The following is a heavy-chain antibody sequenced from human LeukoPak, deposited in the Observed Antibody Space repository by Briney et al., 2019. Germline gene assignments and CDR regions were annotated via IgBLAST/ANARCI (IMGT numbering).Heavy chain of an antibody. Sequence: GGSLRLSCTVSGFTVSSNSMSWVRQAPGKGLEWVSFIYSGGNTHYSDSVKGRFTISRDNSKNTLYLQMNSLRADDTAVYYCARRAGEYSHPHDYWGQGTLVTVSS. V-gene: IGHV3-53*01. D-gene: IGHD4-17*01. CDR3: ARRAGEYSHPHDY. CDR1: GFTVSSNS. J-gene: IGHJ4*02. CDR2: IYSGGNT.